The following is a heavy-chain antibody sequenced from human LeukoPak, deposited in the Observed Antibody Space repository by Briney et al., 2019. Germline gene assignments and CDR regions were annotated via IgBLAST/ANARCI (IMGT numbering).Heavy chain of an antibody. CDR2: IYSGGRT. J-gene: IGHJ6*02. CDR3: ARYSSSYYYGMDV. Sequence: GGFLRLSCAASGFTVSSNYMSWVRQAPGKGLEWVSVIYSGGRTYYADSVKGRFTISRHNSKNTLYLQMNSLRAEDTAVYYCARYSSSYYYGMDVWGQGTTVTVSS. V-gene: IGHV3-53*04. CDR1: GFTVSSNY. D-gene: IGHD6-6*01.